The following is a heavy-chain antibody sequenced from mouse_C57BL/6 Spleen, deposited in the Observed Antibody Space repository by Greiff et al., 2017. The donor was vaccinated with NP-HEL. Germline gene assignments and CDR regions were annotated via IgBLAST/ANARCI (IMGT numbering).Heavy chain of an antibody. V-gene: IGHV14-3*01. CDR3: ASPNWAFDY. J-gene: IGHJ2*01. Sequence: VQLQQSVAELVRPGASVTLSCTASGFNIKNTYMHWVKQRPEQGLEWIGRIDPANGNTTYAPKFQGKATLTADKSSNTAYLQLRSLTSEDTAIYYCASPNWAFDYWGQGTTLTVSS. CDR1: GFNIKNTY. CDR2: IDPANGNT. D-gene: IGHD4-1*01.